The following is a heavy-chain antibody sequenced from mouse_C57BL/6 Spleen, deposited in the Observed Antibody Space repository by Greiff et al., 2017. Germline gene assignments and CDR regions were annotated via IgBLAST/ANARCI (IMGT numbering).Heavy chain of an antibody. Sequence: DVKLVESEGGLVQPGSSMKLSCTASGFTFSDYYMAWVRQVPEKGLEWVANINYDGSSTYYLDSLKSRFIISRDNAKNILYLQMSSLKSEDTATYYCARARLGYYAMDYWGQGTSVTVSS. CDR2: INYDGSST. CDR1: GFTFSDYY. J-gene: IGHJ4*01. V-gene: IGHV5-16*01. CDR3: ARARLGYYAMDY. D-gene: IGHD1-2*01.